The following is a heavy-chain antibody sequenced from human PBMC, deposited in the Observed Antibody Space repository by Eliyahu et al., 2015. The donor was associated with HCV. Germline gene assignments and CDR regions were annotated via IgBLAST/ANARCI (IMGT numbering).Heavy chain of an antibody. V-gene: IGHV1-69*04. D-gene: IGHD3-10*01. CDR2: INPLGSS. CDR1: GDTFNNFV. Sequence: QVHLVQSVTAVKKPGSSVNVSCKASGDTFNNFVVSWVRQAPGQGLEWLGKINPLGSSTYAQALQDRVTITADKSTSTSYMELKGLRAEDTGIYYCATNYYGSGTYYPSWGQGTLVTVSS. CDR3: ATNYYGSGTYYPS. J-gene: IGHJ5*02.